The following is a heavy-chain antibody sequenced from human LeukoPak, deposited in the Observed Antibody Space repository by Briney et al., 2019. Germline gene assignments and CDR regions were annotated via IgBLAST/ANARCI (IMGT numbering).Heavy chain of an antibody. D-gene: IGHD6-19*01. Sequence: GGSLRLSCAASGVTFTNYAMTWVRQAPGKGLEWVSGISISGGSTDYADSVKGRFTISRDNSKNTLYLQMNSLRAEDTAVYYCAKVPAGNKVEYWGQGTLITVSS. J-gene: IGHJ4*02. V-gene: IGHV3-23*01. CDR3: AKVPAGNKVEY. CDR1: GVTFTNYA. CDR2: ISISGGST.